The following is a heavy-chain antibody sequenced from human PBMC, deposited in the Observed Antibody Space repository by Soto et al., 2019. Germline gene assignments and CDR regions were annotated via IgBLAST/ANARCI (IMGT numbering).Heavy chain of an antibody. V-gene: IGHV3-23*01. D-gene: IGHD2-2*01. CDR2: ISGSGGST. Sequence: PGGSLRLSCAASGFTFSSYAMSWVRQAPGKGLEWVSAISGSGGSTYYADSVKGRFTISRDNAKNTLYLQMNSLRAEDTAVYYCAKYPEHSSWGHYAFEIWGQGTMVTVSS. CDR1: GFTFSSYA. CDR3: AKYPEHSSWGHYAFEI. J-gene: IGHJ3*02.